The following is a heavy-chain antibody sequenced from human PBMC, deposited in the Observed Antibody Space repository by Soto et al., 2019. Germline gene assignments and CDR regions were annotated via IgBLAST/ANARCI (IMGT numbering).Heavy chain of an antibody. CDR2: ISGSGGST. CDR1: GFAFSSYA. Sequence: PGGSLRLSCAASGFAFSSYAMSWVRQAPGKGLEWVSGISGSGGSTYYADSVKCRFTISRDNSKNTLYLQMNSLRAEDTAVYYCPKDLPTDILTGYPDSWGQGTLVTVSS. J-gene: IGHJ5*01. V-gene: IGHV3-23*01. D-gene: IGHD3-9*01. CDR3: PKDLPTDILTGYPDS.